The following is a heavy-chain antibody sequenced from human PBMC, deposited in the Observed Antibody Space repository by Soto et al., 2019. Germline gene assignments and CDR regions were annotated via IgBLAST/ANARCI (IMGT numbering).Heavy chain of an antibody. J-gene: IGHJ4*02. CDR3: VTAVRTRLDN. Sequence: GSLRLSCAASGFIFSNFAMYWVRRAPGKGLEWVSSIRQSGDRSSYADSAKGRFTISRDNSKNTLYLQMNGLRLDDTAVYYCVTAVRTRLDNWGPGTLVTVSS. CDR2: IRQSGDRS. V-gene: IGHV3-23*01. D-gene: IGHD3-10*01. CDR1: GFIFSNFA.